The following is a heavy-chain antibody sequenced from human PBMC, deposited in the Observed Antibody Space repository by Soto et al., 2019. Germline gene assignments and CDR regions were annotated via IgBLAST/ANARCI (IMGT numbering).Heavy chain of an antibody. Sequence: EVQLVESGGGLVQPGGSLRLSCAASGFTFSSHDMHWVRQGTGKGLEWVSGAGTVGDTYYSGSVKGRCTVSRDNPRESFYLQMNTLRAGDTAVYYCARRLCRGCSCPGIGFDYWGQGTLVTVSS. D-gene: IGHD2-15*01. CDR1: GFTFSSHD. CDR3: ARRLCRGCSCPGIGFDY. CDR2: AGTVGDT. J-gene: IGHJ4*02. V-gene: IGHV3-13*01.